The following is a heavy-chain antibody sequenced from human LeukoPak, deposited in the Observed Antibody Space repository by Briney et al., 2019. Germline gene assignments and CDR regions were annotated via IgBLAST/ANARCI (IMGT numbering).Heavy chain of an antibody. J-gene: IGHJ4*02. CDR3: TRQGDGGRAFDY. CDR2: IYYNGNT. CDR1: GGSISSSSYN. Sequence: SETLSLTCTASGGSISSSSYNWGWIRQTPGKGLEWIGTIYYNGNTYYNASLKSRVSISGDTSNNQFSLRLTSVTATDTAVYYCTRQGDGGRAFDYWGQGILVTVSS. V-gene: IGHV4-39*01. D-gene: IGHD4-23*01.